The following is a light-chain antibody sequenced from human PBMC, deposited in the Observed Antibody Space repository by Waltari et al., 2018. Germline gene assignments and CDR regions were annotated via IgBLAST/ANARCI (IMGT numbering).Light chain of an antibody. J-gene: IGKJ5*01. CDR1: QSIPSSY. Sequence: EIVLTQSPGTLSLSPGERVTLSCRASQSIPSSYIAWYQQRPGQAPRLLICQASSRATGIPDRFHGSGSGAAVVLTISRLEPEDCAVYYCQQYGGSPITFGQGTRLEI. V-gene: IGKV3-20*01. CDR3: QQYGGSPIT. CDR2: QAS.